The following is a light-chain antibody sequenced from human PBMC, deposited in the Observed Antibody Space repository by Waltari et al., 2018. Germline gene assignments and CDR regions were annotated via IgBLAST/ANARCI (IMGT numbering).Light chain of an antibody. CDR1: QSVSWS. CDR2: GGS. CDR3: QLYVRLPVT. V-gene: IGKV3-20*01. Sequence: EIVLTQSPGTLSLSPGERVTLSCRASQSVSWSLAWYQQKPGQAPRLLIYGGSSRATGIPDRFSGSGFGTDFSLTISRLEPEDFAVYYCQLYVRLPVTFGQGTKVEIK. J-gene: IGKJ1*01.